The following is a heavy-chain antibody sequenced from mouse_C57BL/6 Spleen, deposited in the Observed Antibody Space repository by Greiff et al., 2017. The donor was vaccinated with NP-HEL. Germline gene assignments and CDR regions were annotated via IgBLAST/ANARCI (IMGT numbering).Heavy chain of an antibody. J-gene: IGHJ4*01. V-gene: IGHV1-15*01. CDR1: GYTFTDYE. CDR2: IDPETGGT. Sequence: QVQLQQSGAELVRPGASVTLSCKASGYTFTDYEMHWVKQTPVHGLEWIGAIDPETGGTAYNQKFKGKAILTADQSSSTAYMELRSLTSEDSAVYYCTRGVVALYAMDYWGQGTSVTVSS. CDR3: TRGVVALYAMDY. D-gene: IGHD1-1*01.